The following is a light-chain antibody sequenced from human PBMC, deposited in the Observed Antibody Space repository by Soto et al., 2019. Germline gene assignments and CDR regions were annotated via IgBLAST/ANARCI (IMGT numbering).Light chain of an antibody. CDR2: EGS. CDR3: CSYAGSSTYV. J-gene: IGLJ1*01. V-gene: IGLV2-23*01. Sequence: QSALTQPASVSGSPGQSITISCTGTSSDVGTYNLVSWYQHHPGKAPKLIIYEGSKRPSGVSNRFSGSKSGNTASLTISGLQAEDEADYYCCSYAGSSTYVFVTGTKLTVL. CDR1: SSDVGTYNL.